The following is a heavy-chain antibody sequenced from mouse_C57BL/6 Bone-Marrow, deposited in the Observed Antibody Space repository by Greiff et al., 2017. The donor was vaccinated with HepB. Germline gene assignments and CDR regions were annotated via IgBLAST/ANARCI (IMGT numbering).Heavy chain of an antibody. D-gene: IGHD1-1*01. J-gene: IGHJ1*03. Sequence: QVQLKESGPGLVAPSQSLSTTCTVSGFSLTSYGVHWVRQPPGKGLEWLVVIWSDGSTTYNSALKSRLSISKDNSKSQVFLKMNSLQTDDTAMYYCARQGDYYGSSSSYWYFDVWGTGTTVTVSS. CDR2: IWSDGST. CDR1: GFSLTSYG. V-gene: IGHV2-6-1*01. CDR3: ARQGDYYGSSSSYWYFDV.